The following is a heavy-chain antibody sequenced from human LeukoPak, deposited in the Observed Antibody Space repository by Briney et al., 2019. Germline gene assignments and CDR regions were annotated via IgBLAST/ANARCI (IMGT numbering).Heavy chain of an antibody. J-gene: IGHJ4*02. V-gene: IGHV4-30-4*02. CDR1: CGSISSGYYY. Sequence: SDTLSLTRTLSCGSISSGYYYWSWLRQPPGKGLEWIVYIYYSGSTNYNPSLKSRVTISVDTSKNQFSLKLSSVTAADTAVYYCARVSSVLRYFDWLSEGYYFDYWGQGTLVTVSS. CDR3: ARVSSVLRYFDWLSEGYYFDY. CDR2: IYYSGST. D-gene: IGHD3-9*01.